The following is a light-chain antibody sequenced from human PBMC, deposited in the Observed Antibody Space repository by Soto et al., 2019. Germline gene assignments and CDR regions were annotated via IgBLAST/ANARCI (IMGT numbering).Light chain of an antibody. CDR2: AAS. J-gene: IGKJ2*01. V-gene: IGKV1-39*01. CDR3: QQSYSTPYP. Sequence: DIQVTQSPSSLSASVGDRVTITCRAGQSIRSYLNWYQQKPGKAPKLLIYAASSLQSGAPSRFSGRGSGTDFTLTISSLQPEDFASYYCQQSYSTPYPFGQGTKVDIK. CDR1: QSIRSY.